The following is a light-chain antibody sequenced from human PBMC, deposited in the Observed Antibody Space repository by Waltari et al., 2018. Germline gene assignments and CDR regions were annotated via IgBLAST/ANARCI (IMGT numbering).Light chain of an antibody. CDR2: DAS. V-gene: IGKV3-11*01. Sequence: EIVLTQSPATLSLSPGERATLPCRASQSVRSYLAWYQQKPGQAPRPLIYDASNRATGIPARFSGSGSGTDFTLTISSLEPEDFAVYYCQQRSNWPPEITFGQGTRLEIK. J-gene: IGKJ5*01. CDR3: QQRSNWPPEIT. CDR1: QSVRSY.